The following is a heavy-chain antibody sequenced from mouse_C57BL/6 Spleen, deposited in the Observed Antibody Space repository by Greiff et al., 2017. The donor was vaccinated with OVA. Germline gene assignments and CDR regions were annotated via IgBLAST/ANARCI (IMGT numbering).Heavy chain of an antibody. D-gene: IGHD2-10*02. Sequence: ALVRPGSSVKLSCKASGYTFTSYWMHWVKQRPIQGLEWIGNIDPSDSETHYNQKFKDKATLTVDKSSSTAYMQLSSLTSEDSAVYYCARGGYGNYVRYAMDYWGQGTSVTVSS. J-gene: IGHJ4*01. CDR3: ARGGYGNYVRYAMDY. CDR1: GYTFTSYW. CDR2: IDPSDSET. V-gene: IGHV1-52*01.